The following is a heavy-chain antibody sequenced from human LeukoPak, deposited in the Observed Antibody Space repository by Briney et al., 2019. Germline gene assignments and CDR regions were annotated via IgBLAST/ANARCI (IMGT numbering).Heavy chain of an antibody. Sequence: SGTLSLTCAVSGGSISSSNWWTWVRQPPGKGLEWLGEIYHSGTTNYNPSLKSRVTISVDKSKNQFCLKLSSVTAADTAIYYCARSWSGSVTAADIWGQGTMVTVSS. V-gene: IGHV4-4*02. CDR1: GGSISSSNW. J-gene: IGHJ3*02. CDR2: IYHSGTT. D-gene: IGHD3-3*01. CDR3: ARSWSGSVTAADI.